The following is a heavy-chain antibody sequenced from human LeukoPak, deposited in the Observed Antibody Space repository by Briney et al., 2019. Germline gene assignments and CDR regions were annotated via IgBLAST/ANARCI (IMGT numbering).Heavy chain of an antibody. J-gene: IGHJ4*02. Sequence: GGSLRLSCAASGFTFSSYWMSWVRQAPGKGLEWVANIKQDGSEKYYVDSVKGRFTISRDNAKNSLYLQMNSLRAEDTAVYYCAGEGYYDSSGYSQDWDYWGQGTLVTVSS. V-gene: IGHV3-7*01. CDR2: IKQDGSEK. D-gene: IGHD3-22*01. CDR1: GFTFSSYW. CDR3: AGEGYYDSSGYSQDWDY.